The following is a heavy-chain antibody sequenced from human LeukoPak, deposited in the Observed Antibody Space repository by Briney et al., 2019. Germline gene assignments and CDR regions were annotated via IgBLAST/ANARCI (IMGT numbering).Heavy chain of an antibody. CDR1: GFTFSDYY. D-gene: IGHD6-13*01. J-gene: IGHJ4*02. Sequence: PGGSLRLSCAVSGFTFSDYYMSWVRQAPGKGLEWVSYISSSGSMLHYADSVEGRFTISRDNAKNSLYLQMSSLRVEDTAVYYCTRRPYSSSWYYFDYWGQGTLVTVSS. CDR2: ISSSGSML. CDR3: TRRPYSSSWYYFDY. V-gene: IGHV3-11*04.